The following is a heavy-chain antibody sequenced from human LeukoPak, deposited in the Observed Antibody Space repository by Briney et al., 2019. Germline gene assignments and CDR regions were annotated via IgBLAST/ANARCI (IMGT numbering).Heavy chain of an antibody. CDR3: AKAHYGAVSYFLDY. Sequence: GGSLRLSCAASGFTFSSYVMHWVRQAPGKGLEWVAVIWYDGSNKYYADSVKGRFTISRDNSKNTLYLQMNSLRGEDTAVYYCAKAHYGAVSYFLDYWGQGTLVTVSS. CDR1: GFTFSSYV. D-gene: IGHD3-10*01. J-gene: IGHJ4*02. CDR2: IWYDGSNK. V-gene: IGHV3-33*06.